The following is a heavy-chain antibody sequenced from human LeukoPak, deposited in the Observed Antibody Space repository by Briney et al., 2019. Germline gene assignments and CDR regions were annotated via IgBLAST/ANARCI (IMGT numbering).Heavy chain of an antibody. CDR2: INHSGST. CDR3: ARGADFIAAAGSNWFDP. D-gene: IGHD6-13*01. V-gene: IGHV4-34*01. CDR1: GGSFSGYY. J-gene: IGHJ5*02. Sequence: SETLSLTCAVYGGSFSGYYWSWIRQPPGKGLEWIGEINHSGSTNYNPSLKSRVTISVDTSKNQFSLKLSSVTAADTAVYYCARGADFIAAAGSNWFDPWGQGTLVTVSS.